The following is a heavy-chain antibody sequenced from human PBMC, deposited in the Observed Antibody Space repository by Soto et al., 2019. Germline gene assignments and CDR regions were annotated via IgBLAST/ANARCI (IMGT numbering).Heavy chain of an antibody. CDR1: GFAFSGSA. J-gene: IGHJ5*02. Sequence: HPGGSVRLSCAASGFAFSGSAMYWVRQASGKGPEWVGRIRSKGHNYATEYAASVKGRFTISRDDSKNTAYLQMNSLQTEDTAVYYCTRDLFSYDYSGILWFDPWGQGTLVTVSS. CDR2: IRSKGHNYAT. CDR3: TRDLFSYDYSGILWFDP. V-gene: IGHV3-73*01. D-gene: IGHD3-16*01.